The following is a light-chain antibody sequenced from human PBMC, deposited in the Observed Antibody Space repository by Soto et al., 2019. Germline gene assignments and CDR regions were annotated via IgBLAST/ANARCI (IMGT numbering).Light chain of an antibody. CDR1: LGISNY. CDR3: QKYNSAPLT. J-gene: IGKJ5*01. CDR2: AAS. Sequence: QITQSPSSLSASQAPRVTITCRASLGISNYLAWYQQKPGKVPSLLIYAASTLQSGVPSRFSGSGSGTDFTLTISSLQPEDVATYYCQKYNSAPLTFGQGTRLEIK. V-gene: IGKV1-27*01.